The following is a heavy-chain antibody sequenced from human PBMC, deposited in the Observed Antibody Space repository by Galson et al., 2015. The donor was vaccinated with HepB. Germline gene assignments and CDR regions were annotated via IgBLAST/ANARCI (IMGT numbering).Heavy chain of an antibody. Sequence: SVKVSCKASGYTFTYYGMHWVRQAPGQRLEWMGWINAGNGDTKFAQKFQGRVTIIRDTSASTAYMELSSLRSEDTAVYYCVRGGSTSRDYYYYYMDVWGKGTTVTVSS. CDR1: GYTFTYYG. V-gene: IGHV1-3*01. J-gene: IGHJ6*03. D-gene: IGHD2-2*01. CDR2: INAGNGDT. CDR3: VRGGSTSRDYYYYYMDV.